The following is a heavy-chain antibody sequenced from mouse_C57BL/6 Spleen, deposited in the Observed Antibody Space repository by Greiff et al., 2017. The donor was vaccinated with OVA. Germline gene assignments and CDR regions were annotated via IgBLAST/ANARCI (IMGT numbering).Heavy chain of an antibody. CDR1: GFTFSDYY. D-gene: IGHD2-1*01. J-gene: IGHJ4*01. V-gene: IGHV5-16*01. CDR3: ARVGGNYVGDY. Sequence: EVKLVESEGGLVQPGRSLKLSCTASGFTFSDYYMAWVRQVPEKGLEWVANINYDGSSTYYLDSLKSRFIISRDNAKNILYLQMSSLKSEDTATYYCARVGGNYVGDYWGQGTSVTVSS. CDR2: INYDGSST.